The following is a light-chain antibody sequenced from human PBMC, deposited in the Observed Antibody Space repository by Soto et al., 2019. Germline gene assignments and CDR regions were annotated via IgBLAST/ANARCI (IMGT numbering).Light chain of an antibody. V-gene: IGLV1-51*01. CDR3: GTWDSSLSAVV. CDR1: TSNIGTNY. J-gene: IGLJ2*01. CDR2: DND. Sequence: QSVLTQPPSVSAAPGRRVTIYCSGSTSNIGTNYVSWYQQLPGTAPKLLIYDNDKRPSGIPDRFSGSKSGTSATLGITGLQTGDEADYYCGTWDSSLSAVVFGGGTKLTVL.